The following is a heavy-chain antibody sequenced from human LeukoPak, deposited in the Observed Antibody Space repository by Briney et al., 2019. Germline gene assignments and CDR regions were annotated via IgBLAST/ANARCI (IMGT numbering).Heavy chain of an antibody. J-gene: IGHJ3*02. V-gene: IGHV1-46*01. Sequence: GTSVKISCKASGYTFTTYYIHWVRQAPGQGLEWMGIIDPSGERAGYARKFRGRVTMTRDAFTSTVYVELNSLRSEDTAMYYCTRSSSVTMVRDADKFDIWGQGTTVTVSS. CDR2: IDPSGERA. D-gene: IGHD3-10*01. CDR3: TRSSSVTMVRDADKFDI. CDR1: GYTFTTYY.